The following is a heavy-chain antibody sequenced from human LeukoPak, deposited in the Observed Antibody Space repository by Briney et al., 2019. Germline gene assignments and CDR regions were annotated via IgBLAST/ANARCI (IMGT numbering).Heavy chain of an antibody. CDR2: INPNSGGT. CDR1: GYTFTGYY. CDR3: AGKSPGWNLAFDY. D-gene: IGHD1-1*01. V-gene: IGHV1-2*06. Sequence: ASVKVSCKASGYTFTGYYMHWVRQAPGQGLEWMGRINPNSGGTNYAQKFQGRVTMTRDTSISAAYMELSRLRSDDTAVYYCAGKSPGWNLAFDYWGQGALVTVSS. J-gene: IGHJ4*02.